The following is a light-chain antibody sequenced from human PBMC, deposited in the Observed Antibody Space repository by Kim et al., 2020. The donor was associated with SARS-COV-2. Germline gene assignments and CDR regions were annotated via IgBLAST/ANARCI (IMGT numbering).Light chain of an antibody. CDR2: GAS. CDR1: QSVSSSY. Sequence: SPGERATLSCRASQSVSSSYLAWYQQKPGQAPRLLIYGASSRATGIPDRFSGSGSGTDFTLTISRLEPEDFAVYYCQQYGSSPRTFGQGTKADIK. V-gene: IGKV3-20*01. CDR3: QQYGSSPRT. J-gene: IGKJ1*01.